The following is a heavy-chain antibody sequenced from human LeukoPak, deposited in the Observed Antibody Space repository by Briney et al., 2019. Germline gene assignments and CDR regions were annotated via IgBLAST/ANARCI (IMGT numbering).Heavy chain of an antibody. CDR1: GYTFTDHN. CDR3: ARAERGYSYTDY. V-gene: IGHV1-46*01. D-gene: IGHD5-18*01. Sequence: ASVKVSCKASGYTFTDHNINWVRQAPGQGLEWMGIINPSGGSTSYAQKFQGRVTMTRDTSTSTVYMELSSLRSEDTAVYYCARAERGYSYTDYWGQGTLVTVSS. CDR2: INPSGGST. J-gene: IGHJ4*02.